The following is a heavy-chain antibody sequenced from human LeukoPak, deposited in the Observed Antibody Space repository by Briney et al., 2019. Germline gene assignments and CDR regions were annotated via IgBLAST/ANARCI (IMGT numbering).Heavy chain of an antibody. V-gene: IGHV3-30*03. D-gene: IGHD3-3*01. CDR2: ISHDGSKK. J-gene: IGHJ6*02. Sequence: GGSLRLSCAASGFTFSSYGMHWVRQAPGKGLEWVAVISHDGSKKYYADSVKGRFTISRDNSKNTLYLQMNSLRAEDTAVYYCARDGYDFWSGYYPEPYYYYYYGMDVWGQGTTVTVSS. CDR3: ARDGYDFWSGYYPEPYYYYYYGMDV. CDR1: GFTFSSYG.